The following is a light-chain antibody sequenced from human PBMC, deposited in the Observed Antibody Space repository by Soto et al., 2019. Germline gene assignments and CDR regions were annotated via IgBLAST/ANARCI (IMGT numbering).Light chain of an antibody. V-gene: IGLV7-46*01. CDR1: TGTVTSSHY. CDR3: LLSYSGARV. CDR2: NTS. J-gene: IGLJ2*01. Sequence: QAVVTQEPSLTVSPGGTVTLTCGSSTGTVTSSHYPYWFQQKPGQAPRTLIYNTSNKYTWTPARFSGSLLGGRAALTLSGAQPEDEADYYCLLSYSGARVFGGGTQLTVL.